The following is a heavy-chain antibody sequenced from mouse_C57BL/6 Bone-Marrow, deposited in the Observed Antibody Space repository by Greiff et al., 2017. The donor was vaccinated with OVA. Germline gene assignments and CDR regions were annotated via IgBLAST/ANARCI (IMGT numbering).Heavy chain of an antibody. J-gene: IGHJ1*03. CDR2: IDPSDSYT. Sequence: QVQLQQPGAELVRPGTSVKLSCKASGYTFTSYWMHWVKQRPGQGLEWIGVIDPSDSYTNYNQKLKGKATLTVDTSSSTAYMQLSSLTSEDSAVYYCARGEGSSSYCDVWGTGTTVTVSS. V-gene: IGHV1-59*01. D-gene: IGHD1-1*01. CDR1: GYTFTSYW. CDR3: ARGEGSSSYCDV.